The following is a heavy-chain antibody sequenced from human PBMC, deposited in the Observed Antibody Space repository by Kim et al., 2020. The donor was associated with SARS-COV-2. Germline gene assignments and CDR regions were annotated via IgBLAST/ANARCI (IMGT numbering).Heavy chain of an antibody. CDR1: GYSFTSYW. D-gene: IGHD3-10*01. Sequence: GESLKISCKGSGYSFTSYWIGWVRQMPGKGLEWMGIIYPGDSDTRYSPSFQGQVTISADKSISTAYLQWSSLKASDTAMYYCARLRGGSGHPHYFDYWGQGTLVTVSS. V-gene: IGHV5-51*01. CDR2: IYPGDSDT. J-gene: IGHJ4*02. CDR3: ARLRGGSGHPHYFDY.